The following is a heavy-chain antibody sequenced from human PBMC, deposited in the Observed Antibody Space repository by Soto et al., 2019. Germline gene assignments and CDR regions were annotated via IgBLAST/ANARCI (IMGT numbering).Heavy chain of an antibody. V-gene: IGHV3-48*01. CDR1: GFTFSSYS. CDR2: ISSSSSTI. D-gene: IGHD6-19*01. J-gene: IGHJ4*02. Sequence: GGSLRLSYAASGFTFSSYSMNWVRQAPGKGLERVSYISSSSSTIYYADSVKGRFTISRDNAKNSLYLQMNSLRSDDTAVYYCAREIIAVAGTFDYWGQGTLVTVSS. CDR3: AREIIAVAGTFDY.